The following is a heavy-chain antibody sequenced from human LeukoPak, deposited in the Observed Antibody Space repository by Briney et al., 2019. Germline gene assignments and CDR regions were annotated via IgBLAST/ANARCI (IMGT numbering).Heavy chain of an antibody. D-gene: IGHD5-18*01. V-gene: IGHV1-2*02. CDR3: ARDMNTAMVSFDY. Sequence: ASVKVSCKASGYTFTGYYKHWVRQAPGQGLEWMGWINPNSGGTNYAQKFQGRVTMTRDTSISTAYMELSRLRSDDTAVYYCARDMNTAMVSFDYWGQGTLVTVSS. CDR2: INPNSGGT. CDR1: GYTFTGYY. J-gene: IGHJ4*02.